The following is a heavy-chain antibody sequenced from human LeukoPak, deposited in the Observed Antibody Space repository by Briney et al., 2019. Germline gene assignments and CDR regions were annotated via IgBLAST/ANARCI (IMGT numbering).Heavy chain of an antibody. J-gene: IGHJ4*02. CDR2: INPNSGGT. Sequence: ASVKVSCKASGYTFTGYYMHWVRQAPGQGLEWMRRINPNSGGTNYAQKFQGRVTMTRDTSISTAYMELSRLRSDDTAVYYCAREVLVSPYYFDYWGQGTLVTVSS. CDR3: AREVLVSPYYFDY. CDR1: GYTFTGYY. D-gene: IGHD4/OR15-4a*01. V-gene: IGHV1-2*06.